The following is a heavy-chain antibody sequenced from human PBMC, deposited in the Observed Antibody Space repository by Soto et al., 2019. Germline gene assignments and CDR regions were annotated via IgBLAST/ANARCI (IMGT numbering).Heavy chain of an antibody. D-gene: IGHD2-21*02. CDR3: AREKAVVVTAIYYYGMDV. CDR1: GYTFTSYY. V-gene: IGHV1-46*01. CDR2: INPSGGST. Sequence: ASVKVSCKASGYTFTSYYMHCVRQAPGQGLEWMGIINPSGGSTSYAQKFQGRVTMTRDTSTSTVYMELSSLRSEDTAVYYCAREKAVVVTAIYYYGMDVWGQGTTVTVSS. J-gene: IGHJ6*02.